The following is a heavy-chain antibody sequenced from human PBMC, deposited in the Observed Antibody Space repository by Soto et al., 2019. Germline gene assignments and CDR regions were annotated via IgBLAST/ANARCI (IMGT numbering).Heavy chain of an antibody. CDR1: GFTFSNYD. J-gene: IGHJ4*02. Sequence: GGSLRLSCVVSGFTFSNYDMHWVRQAPGKGLEWVALISHDGSKKVYADSVKGRFTISRDTSKNTLYLQMDSLRDEDTALYYCAQDLFRLRNIPDYWGQGPLVTVSS. V-gene: IGHV3-30*18. CDR3: AQDLFRLRNIPDY. D-gene: IGHD4-17*01. CDR2: ISHDGSKK.